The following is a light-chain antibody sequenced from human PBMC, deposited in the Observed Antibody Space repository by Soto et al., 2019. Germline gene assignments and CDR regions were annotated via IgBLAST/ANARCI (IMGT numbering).Light chain of an antibody. J-gene: IGKJ4*01. CDR2: AAS. CDR1: QSIGRY. CDR3: QQSYYTPLT. Sequence: DIQMTQSPSSLSSSVGDRVTITCRASQSIGRYLNWYKQTPGRAPKFLISAASSLQSGVPSRFSGSGSGTDFTLTISSLKPEDFETYYCQQSYYTPLTFGGGTKVDIK. V-gene: IGKV1-39*01.